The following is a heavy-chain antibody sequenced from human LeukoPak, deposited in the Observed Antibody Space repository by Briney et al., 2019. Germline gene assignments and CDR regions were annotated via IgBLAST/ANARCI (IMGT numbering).Heavy chain of an antibody. CDR2: ISAYNGNT. J-gene: IGHJ4*02. V-gene: IGHV1-18*01. CDR3: ARVRRRGSYSTYYFDY. D-gene: IGHD1-26*01. CDR1: GYTFTSYG. Sequence: ASVKVSCKASGYTFTSYGISWVRQAPGQGLEWMGWISAYNGNTTYAQKLQGRVTMTTDTSTSTAYMELRSLRSDDTAVYYCARVRRRGSYSTYYFDYWGQGTLVTVSS.